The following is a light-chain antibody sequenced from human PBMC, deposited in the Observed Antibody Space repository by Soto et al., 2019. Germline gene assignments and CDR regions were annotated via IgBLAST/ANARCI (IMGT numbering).Light chain of an antibody. CDR2: DAS. CDR3: QQRTNWVT. CDR1: QSISRY. Sequence: IVLTQSPATLSLSPGERATLSCRASQSISRYVAWYQQKPVQAPRLLIFDASIRATGIPATFSGSGSGTDFTRTISSLAAEDFAVYYCQQRTNWVTFGQGTRLEMK. V-gene: IGKV3-11*01. J-gene: IGKJ5*01.